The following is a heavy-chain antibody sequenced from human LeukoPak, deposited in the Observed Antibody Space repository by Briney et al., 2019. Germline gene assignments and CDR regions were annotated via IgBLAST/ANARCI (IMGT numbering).Heavy chain of an antibody. V-gene: IGHV3-66*01. Sequence: GGSLRLSCAASGLTVSSHYMSWVRQAPGKGLEWVSVIYSGGSTYYADSVKGRFTISRDNSKNTLYLQMNSLRAEDTAVYYCARGVSSNWNYLYFDYWGQGALVTVSS. CDR2: IYSGGST. J-gene: IGHJ4*02. D-gene: IGHD1-7*01. CDR1: GLTVSSHY. CDR3: ARGVSSNWNYLYFDY.